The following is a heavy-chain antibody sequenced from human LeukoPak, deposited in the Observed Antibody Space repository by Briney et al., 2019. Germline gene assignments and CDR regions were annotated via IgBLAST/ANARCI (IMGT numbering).Heavy chain of an antibody. D-gene: IGHD1-26*01. CDR3: ARHYSWSYNFDY. J-gene: IGHJ4*02. CDR2: IYYSGST. V-gene: IGHV4-39*01. CDR1: GGSISSSSYY. Sequence: SETLSLTCTVSGGSISSSSYYWGWIRQPPGKGLEWIGSIYYSGSTYYNPSLKSRVTISVDTSKNQFSLKLSSVTAADTAVYYCARHYSWSYNFDYWGQGTLVTVSS.